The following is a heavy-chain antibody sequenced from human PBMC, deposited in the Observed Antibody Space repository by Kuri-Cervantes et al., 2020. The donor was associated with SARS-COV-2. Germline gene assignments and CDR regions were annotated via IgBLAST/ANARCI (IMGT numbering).Heavy chain of an antibody. CDR1: GYTFTGYY. Sequence: ASVKVSCKASGYTFTGYYMHWVRQAPGQGLEWMGWINPNSGGTNYAQKFQGRVTMTRDTSISTAYMELSRLRSDDTAVYYCARRPPYCSGGSCYSYYYGMDAWGQGTTVTVSS. V-gene: IGHV1-2*02. CDR3: ARRPPYCSGGSCYSYYYGMDA. D-gene: IGHD2-15*01. CDR2: INPNSGGT. J-gene: IGHJ6*02.